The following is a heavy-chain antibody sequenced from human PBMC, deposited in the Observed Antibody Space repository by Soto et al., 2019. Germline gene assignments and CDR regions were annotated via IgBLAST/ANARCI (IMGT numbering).Heavy chain of an antibody. J-gene: IGHJ1*01. CDR2: ISGSGGSA. D-gene: IGHD3-22*01. V-gene: IGHV3-23*01. CDR3: AKGSIYYDRSGYYYKTEYSQH. CDR1: GFTFSDYA. Sequence: GGSLRLSCAASGFTFSDYAMSWVRQAPGKGLEWVSVISGSGGSAYYAESVKGRFTISRDNSKNTLYLQMNSLRAEDTAVYYCAKGSIYYDRSGYYYKTEYSQHGGQGTLVPVSP.